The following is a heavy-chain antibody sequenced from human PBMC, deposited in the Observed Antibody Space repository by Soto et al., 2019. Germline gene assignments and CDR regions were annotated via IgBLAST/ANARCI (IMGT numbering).Heavy chain of an antibody. D-gene: IGHD3-10*01. V-gene: IGHV1-69*01. Sequence: QVQLVQSGAEVKKPGSSVKVSCKASGGTFSSYVFSWVRQAPGQGLEWMGGIIPLFDTPNYAQKIQGRVTITADDSTSTAYMELSALRSEDTAVYYCARVYGSGTQSAFFFDYWGQGTLVTVSS. CDR3: ARVYGSGTQSAFFFDY. CDR1: GGTFSSYV. CDR2: IIPLFDTP. J-gene: IGHJ4*02.